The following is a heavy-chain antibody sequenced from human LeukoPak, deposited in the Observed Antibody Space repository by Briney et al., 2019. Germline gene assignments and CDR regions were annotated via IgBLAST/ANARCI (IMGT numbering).Heavy chain of an antibody. V-gene: IGHV1-18*01. CDR1: GYTFTSYG. D-gene: IGHD3-22*01. J-gene: IGHJ3*02. CDR2: ISAYNGNT. Sequence: GESLKISCKGSGYTFTSYGISWVRQAPGQGLEWMGWISAYNGNTNYAQKLQGRVTMTTDTSTSTAYMELRSLRSDDTAVYYCARDYYDSSGGRAFDIWGQGTMVTVSS. CDR3: ARDYYDSSGGRAFDI.